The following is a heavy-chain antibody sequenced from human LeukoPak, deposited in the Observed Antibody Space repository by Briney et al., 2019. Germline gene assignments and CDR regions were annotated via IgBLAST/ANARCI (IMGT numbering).Heavy chain of an antibody. Sequence: ASVKVSCKVSGYTLTELSMRWVRQAPGKGLEWMGGFDPEDGETIYAQKFQGRVTMTEDTSTDTAYMELSSLRSEDTAVYYCATVGGDIVLMVYAIPGAFDIWGQGTMVTVSS. J-gene: IGHJ3*02. CDR3: ATVGGDIVLMVYAIPGAFDI. V-gene: IGHV1-24*01. D-gene: IGHD2-8*01. CDR1: GYTLTELS. CDR2: FDPEDGET.